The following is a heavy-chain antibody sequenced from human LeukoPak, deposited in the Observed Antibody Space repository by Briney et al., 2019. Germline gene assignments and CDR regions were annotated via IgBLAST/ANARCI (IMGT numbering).Heavy chain of an antibody. V-gene: IGHV4-31*03. CDR1: GDSISSGGYY. J-gene: IGHJ3*02. CDR3: ARGLTTVTFPDAFDI. CDR2: IYYSGST. Sequence: SETLSLTCTVSGDSISSGGYYWRWIRQHPGKGLEWIGYIYYSGSTYYNPSLKSRVTISVDTSKNQFSLKLSSVTAADTAVYYCARGLTTVTFPDAFDIWGQGTMVTVSS. D-gene: IGHD4-17*01.